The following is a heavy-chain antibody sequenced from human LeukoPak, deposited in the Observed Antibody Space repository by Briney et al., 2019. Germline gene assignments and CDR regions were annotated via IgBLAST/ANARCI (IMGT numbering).Heavy chain of an antibody. CDR1: GGSFSGYY. J-gene: IGHJ3*02. V-gene: IGHV4-34*01. Sequence: SETLSLTCAVYGGSFSGYYWSWIRQPPGKGLEWIGEINHSGSTNYNPSLKSRVTISVDTSKNQFSLKLSSVTAADTAVYYCARVIYGSGSYYRGPDAFDSWGQGTMVTVSS. CDR2: INHSGST. D-gene: IGHD3-10*01. CDR3: ARVIYGSGSYYRGPDAFDS.